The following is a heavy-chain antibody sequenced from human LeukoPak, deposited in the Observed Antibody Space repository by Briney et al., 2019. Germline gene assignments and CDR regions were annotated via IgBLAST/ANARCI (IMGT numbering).Heavy chain of an antibody. CDR1: GYSISSGYY. J-gene: IGHJ5*02. CDR3: ARHISCSSTSCYRRYTWFDP. CDR2: IYHSGST. Sequence: SETLSLTCAVSGYSISSGYYWGWIRQPPGKGLEWIGSIYHSGSTYYNPSLKSRVTISVDTSKNQFSLKLSSVTAADTAVYDCARHISCSSTSCYRRYTWFDPWGQGTLVTVSS. V-gene: IGHV4-38-2*01. D-gene: IGHD2-2*01.